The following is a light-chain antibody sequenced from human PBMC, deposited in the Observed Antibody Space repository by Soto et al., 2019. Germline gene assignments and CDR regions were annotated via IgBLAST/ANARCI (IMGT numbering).Light chain of an antibody. CDR2: GAS. J-gene: IGKJ2*01. CDR1: QSVSSSY. V-gene: IGKV3-20*01. Sequence: EIVLTQSPGTLSLSPGERATLSWMASQSVSSSYLAWYQQKPGQAPRLLIYGASSRATGIPDRFSGSGSGTDFTLTISRLEPEDFAVYYCQQYGSSPRYTFGQGTKV. CDR3: QQYGSSPRYT.